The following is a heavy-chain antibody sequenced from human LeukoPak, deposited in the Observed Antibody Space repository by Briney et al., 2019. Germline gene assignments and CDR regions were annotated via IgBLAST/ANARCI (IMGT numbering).Heavy chain of an antibody. CDR3: AKCSTSAYTTGWCNWIDP. J-gene: IGHJ5*02. CDR1: GFTFKTHA. V-gene: IGHV3-23*01. D-gene: IGHD6-19*01. CDR2: IDDSGVIR. Sequence: GGSLRLSCAASGFTFKTHAMSWVRQAPGKGLEWVSRIDDSGVIRSYADSVKGRFTISRDNSKMTLTLQMNSLRAEDTAVYYCAKCSTSAYTTGWCNWIDPWGQGTLVTVSS.